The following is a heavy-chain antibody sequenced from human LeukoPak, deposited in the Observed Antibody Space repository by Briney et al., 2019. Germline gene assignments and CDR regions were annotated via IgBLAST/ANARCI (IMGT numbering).Heavy chain of an antibody. CDR1: GYTFTAYY. D-gene: IGHD4-23*01. CDR2: INPNSGDT. V-gene: IGHV1-2*06. J-gene: IGHJ4*02. Sequence: ASVKVSCKAPGYTFTAYYMHWVRQAPGQGLEWMGRINPNSGDTIYAQNFQGRVTVTRGTSISTAYMELSRLRSDDTAVYYCACWGGGNQGHWGQGTLVTVSS. CDR3: ACWGGGNQGH.